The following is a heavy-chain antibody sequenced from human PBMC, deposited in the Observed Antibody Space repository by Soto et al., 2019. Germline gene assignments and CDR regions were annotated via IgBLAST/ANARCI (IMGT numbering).Heavy chain of an antibody. V-gene: IGHV4-34*01. CDR3: ARARTGSAAVSYFDY. Sequence: TSETLSLTCAVYGGSFSGYYWSWIRQPPGKGLEWIGEINHSGSTNYNPSLKSRVTISVDTSKNQFSLKLSSVTAADTAVYYCARARTGSAAVSYFDYWGQGTLVTVSS. J-gene: IGHJ4*02. CDR2: INHSGST. D-gene: IGHD6-13*01. CDR1: GGSFSGYY.